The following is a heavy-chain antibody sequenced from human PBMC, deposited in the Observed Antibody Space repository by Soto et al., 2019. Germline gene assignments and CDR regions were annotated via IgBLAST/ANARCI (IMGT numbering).Heavy chain of an antibody. V-gene: IGHV1-2*04. CDR2: SNPNSGGT. Sequence: ASVKVSCKASGYTFTGYYMHWVRPAPGQGLAWMGWSNPNSGGTNYAQKFQGWVTMTRDTSISTAYMELNRLASDDRAVYYSARDPGLGGGHAFDIWGQGTMVTVSS. CDR3: ARDPGLGGGHAFDI. CDR1: GYTFTGYY. D-gene: IGHD3-16*01. J-gene: IGHJ3*02.